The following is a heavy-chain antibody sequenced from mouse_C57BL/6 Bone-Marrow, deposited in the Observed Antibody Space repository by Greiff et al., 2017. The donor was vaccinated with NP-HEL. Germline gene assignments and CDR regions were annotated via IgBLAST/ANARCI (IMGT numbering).Heavy chain of an antibody. CDR2: INPSTGGT. D-gene: IGHD2-2*01. V-gene: IGHV1-42*01. CDR1: GYSFTGYY. CDR3: ARYGGYDVGYFDV. Sequence: VHVKQSGPELVKPGASVKISCKASGYSFTGYYMNWVKQSPEKSLEWIGEINPSTGGTTYNQKFKATATLTVDKSSSTAYMQLKSLTSEDSAVYYCARYGGYDVGYFDVWGTGTTVTVSS. J-gene: IGHJ1*03.